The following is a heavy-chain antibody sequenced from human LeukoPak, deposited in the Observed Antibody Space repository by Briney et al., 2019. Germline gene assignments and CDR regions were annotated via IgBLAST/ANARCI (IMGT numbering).Heavy chain of an antibody. CDR3: AKEYASYYYFYGMDV. J-gene: IGHJ6*02. CDR2: ISGSGGRT. CDR1: GFNFSSYV. Sequence: GGSLKLSCVASGFNFSSYVMSWVRQAPGKGLEWVSAISGSGGRTDFADSVKGRFTISRDNSKKTLFLQMSSLRVEDTAVYYCAKEYASYYYFYGMDVWGQGTTVTVSS. V-gene: IGHV3-23*01. D-gene: IGHD2-8*01.